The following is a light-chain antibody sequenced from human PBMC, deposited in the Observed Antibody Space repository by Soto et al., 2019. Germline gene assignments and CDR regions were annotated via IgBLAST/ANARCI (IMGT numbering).Light chain of an antibody. V-gene: IGKV3-15*01. Sequence: EIVMTQSPATLSVSPGERATLSCRASQSVSSNLAWYQQKPGQAPRLLIYGASTRATGIPARFSGSGSGTEFTLTISSLQSEDFAVYYCQQYNNWPIFTFGPGTKVDI. CDR3: QQYNNWPIFT. CDR1: QSVSSN. CDR2: GAS. J-gene: IGKJ3*01.